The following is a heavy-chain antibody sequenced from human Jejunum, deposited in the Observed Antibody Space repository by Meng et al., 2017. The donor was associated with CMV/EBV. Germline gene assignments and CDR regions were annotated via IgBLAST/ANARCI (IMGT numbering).Heavy chain of an antibody. J-gene: IGHJ4*02. D-gene: IGHD6-13*01. CDR1: GFTFFDYN. V-gene: IGHV1-2*02. CDR3: ARDSAIAAGTYFDY. CDR2: IRLDNGAT. Sequence: AAGFTFFDYNRHWLRQAPGQGLEWMGWIRLDNGATNNAQRFRGRVTLTRDTSITTAYMGLSWLTSDDTAVYFCARDSAIAAGTYFDYWGQGSLVTVSS.